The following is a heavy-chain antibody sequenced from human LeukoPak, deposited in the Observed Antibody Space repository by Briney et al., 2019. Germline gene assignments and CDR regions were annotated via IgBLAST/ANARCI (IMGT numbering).Heavy chain of an antibody. Sequence: GGSLRLSCTASGFTFGDYAMSWVRQAPGKGLEGVGFIRSKAYGGTTQYAASVKGKFTISRDDSKSIDYLKMNSLKTEDKAVYYCTSGVDLAYCGGDCYSGLWGQGTLVTVSS. CDR3: TSGVDLAYCGGDCYSGL. CDR2: IRSKAYGGTT. V-gene: IGHV3-49*04. J-gene: IGHJ4*02. CDR1: GFTFGDYA. D-gene: IGHD2-21*02.